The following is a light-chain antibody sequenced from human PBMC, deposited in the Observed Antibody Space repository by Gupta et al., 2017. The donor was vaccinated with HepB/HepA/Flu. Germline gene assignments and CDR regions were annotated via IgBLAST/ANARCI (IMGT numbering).Light chain of an antibody. J-gene: IGLJ1*01. V-gene: IGLV2-14*03. CDR2: NVS. CDR1: SSDVGGYNF. Sequence: QSALTHPVSVSGSPGQSITISCTGTSSDVGGYNFFSWYQQHPGKAPKLMIYNVSNRPSGVSNRFSGSKSGNTASLTVSRLQAEDEADYYGTSYTSSSTYVFGTGTKVTVL. CDR3: TSYTSSSTYV.